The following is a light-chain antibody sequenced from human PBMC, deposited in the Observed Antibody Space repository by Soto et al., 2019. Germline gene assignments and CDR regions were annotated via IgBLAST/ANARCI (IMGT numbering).Light chain of an antibody. CDR3: SSYGGSNNLI. Sequence: QSVLTQPPSASGSPGQSVTISCTGTSSDVGGYNYVSWYQQHPGKVPRVMIYEVTKRPSGVPDRFSGSKSGNTASLTVSGLQAEDEADYYCSSYGGSNNLIFGGGTKLTVL. CDR1: SSDVGGYNY. V-gene: IGLV2-8*01. J-gene: IGLJ2*01. CDR2: EVT.